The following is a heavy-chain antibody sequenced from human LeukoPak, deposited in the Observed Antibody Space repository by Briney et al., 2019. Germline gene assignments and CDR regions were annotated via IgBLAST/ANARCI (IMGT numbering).Heavy chain of an antibody. CDR3: AKLYYDFRSGYPYYFDY. D-gene: IGHD3-3*01. V-gene: IGHV3-23*01. CDR1: GFTFSSYA. J-gene: IGHJ4*02. Sequence: PGGSLRLSCAASGFTFSSYAMTWVRQAPGKGLEWVSAVSGSGHDTYYADSVKGRFTISRDNSKSTLYLQMNSLRAEDTAVYYCAKLYYDFRSGYPYYFDYWGQGTLVTVSS. CDR2: VSGSGHDT.